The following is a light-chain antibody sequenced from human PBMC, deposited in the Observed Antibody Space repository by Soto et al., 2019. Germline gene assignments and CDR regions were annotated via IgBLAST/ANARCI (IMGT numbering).Light chain of an antibody. CDR3: QQSYSTPIYT. CDR1: QSISSY. V-gene: IGKV1-39*01. CDR2: AAS. Sequence: DIQMTQSPSSLSASVGDRVTITCRASQSISSYLNWYQQKPGKAPKLLIYAASSLQSGVPSRFSGSGSGTDFTLTISSLQPEDFATYYCQQSYSTPIYTFGQGPSWRSN. J-gene: IGKJ2*01.